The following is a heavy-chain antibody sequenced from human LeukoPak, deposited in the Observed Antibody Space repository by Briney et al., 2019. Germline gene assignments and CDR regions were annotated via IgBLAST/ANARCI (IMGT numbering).Heavy chain of an antibody. CDR1: GYSISSGYY. J-gene: IGHJ5*02. D-gene: IGHD6-13*01. CDR3: ARGYSRSWYPNWFDP. CDR2: IYHSGSS. V-gene: IGHV4-38-2*02. Sequence: PSETLSLTCTVSGYSISSGYYWGWIRQPPGKGLEWIGSIYHSGSSYYNPSLNIRVTMSVDTAKDQLSFKLSSVTAADTAVSYGARGYSRSWYPNWFDPWGQGNLVTASS.